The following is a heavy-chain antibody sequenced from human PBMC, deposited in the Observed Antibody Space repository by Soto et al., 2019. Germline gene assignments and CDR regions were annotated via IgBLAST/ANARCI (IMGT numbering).Heavy chain of an antibody. Sequence: GGSLRLSCAASGFTLSSYAMHWVRQAPGKGLEWVAVISYDGSNKYYADSVKGRFTISRDNSKNTLYLQMNSLRAEDTAVYYCARTPHYDFWSGYYHFDYWGQGTLVTVSS. J-gene: IGHJ4*02. D-gene: IGHD3-3*01. V-gene: IGHV3-30*14. CDR1: GFTLSSYA. CDR3: ARTPHYDFWSGYYHFDY. CDR2: ISYDGSNK.